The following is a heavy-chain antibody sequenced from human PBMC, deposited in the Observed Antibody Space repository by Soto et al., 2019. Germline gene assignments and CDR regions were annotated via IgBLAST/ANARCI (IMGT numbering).Heavy chain of an antibody. Sequence: EGSLRLSCAASGFTFSSYAMSWVRQAPGKGLEWVSAISGSGGSTYYADSVKGRFTISRDNSKNTLYLQMNSLRAEDTAVYYCAGPIAVAGTFYWGQGTLVTVSS. J-gene: IGHJ4*02. V-gene: IGHV3-23*01. CDR1: GFTFSSYA. D-gene: IGHD6-19*01. CDR2: ISGSGGST. CDR3: AGPIAVAGTFY.